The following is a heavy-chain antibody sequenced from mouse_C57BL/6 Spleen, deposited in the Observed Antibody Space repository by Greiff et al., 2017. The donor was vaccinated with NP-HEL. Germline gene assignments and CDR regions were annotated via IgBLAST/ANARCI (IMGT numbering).Heavy chain of an antibody. V-gene: IGHV3-6*01. CDR1: GYSITSGYY. CDR2: ISYDGSN. CDR3: ARGDSGDY. J-gene: IGHJ4*01. D-gene: IGHD3-1*01. Sequence: DVKLQESGPGLVKPSQSLSLTCSVTGYSITSGYYWNWIRQFPGNKLEWMGYISYDGSNNYNPSLKNRISITRDTSKNQFFLKLNSVTTEDTATYYCARGDSGDYWGQGTSVTVSS.